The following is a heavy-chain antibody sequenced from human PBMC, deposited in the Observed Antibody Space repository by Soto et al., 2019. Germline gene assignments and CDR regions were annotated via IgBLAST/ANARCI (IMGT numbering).Heavy chain of an antibody. D-gene: IGHD1-1*01. CDR3: ARDLWVEPELYYYGMDV. J-gene: IGHJ6*02. CDR2: IFYSGTT. CDR1: GDSISSADYY. V-gene: IGHV4-30-4*01. Sequence: SETLSLTXTVSGDSISSADYYWSWIRQTPGKGLEWIGNIFYSGTTYYNPSLKSRLTISVDSSKNHFSLMLTSVTAADTAVYYCARDLWVEPELYYYGMDVWGQGTTVTVSS.